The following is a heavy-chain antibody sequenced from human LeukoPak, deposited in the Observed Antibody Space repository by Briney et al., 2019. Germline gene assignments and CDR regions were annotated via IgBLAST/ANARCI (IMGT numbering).Heavy chain of an antibody. Sequence: GGSLRLSCAASGFTFSTYCIHWVRQAPGKGLVWVSHINGDGSSTSYADSVKGRFTISRDNAKNSLYLQMNSLRAEDTGVYWGARRFDSWGEGRMVTVSS. V-gene: IGHV3-74*01. CDR3: ARRFDS. CDR1: GFTFSTYC. J-gene: IGHJ3*02. CDR2: INGDGSST.